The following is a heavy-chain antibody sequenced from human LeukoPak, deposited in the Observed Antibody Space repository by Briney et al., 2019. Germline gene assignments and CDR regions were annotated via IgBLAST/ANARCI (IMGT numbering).Heavy chain of an antibody. CDR2: IYTSGST. V-gene: IGHV4-59*10. D-gene: IGHD3-3*01. CDR3: ASQRITDFGVVIPRGFDS. Sequence: PSETLSLTCAVYGGSFSGYYWSWIRQPAGKGLEWIGRIYTSGSTNYNPSLKSRVTISVDTSKNQFSLKLSSVTAADTAMYYCASQRITDFGVVIPRGFDSWGQGTLVPVSS. CDR1: GGSFSGYY. J-gene: IGHJ4*02.